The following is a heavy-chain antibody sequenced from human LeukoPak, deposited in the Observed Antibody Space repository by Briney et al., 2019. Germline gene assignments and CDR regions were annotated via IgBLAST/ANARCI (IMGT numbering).Heavy chain of an antibody. J-gene: IGHJ3*02. Sequence: ASVKVSCKASGYTFTGYYMHWVRQAPGQGLEWMGWINPNSGGTNYAQKFQGRVTMTRDTSISTAYMELSRLRSDDTAVYYCARDRVPAAIAGSDAFDIWGRGTMVTVSS. CDR2: INPNSGGT. CDR3: ARDRVPAAIAGSDAFDI. V-gene: IGHV1-2*02. CDR1: GYTFTGYY. D-gene: IGHD2-2*01.